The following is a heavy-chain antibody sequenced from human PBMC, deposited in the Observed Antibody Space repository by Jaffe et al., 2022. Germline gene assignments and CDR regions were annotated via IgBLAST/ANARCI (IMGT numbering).Heavy chain of an antibody. CDR3: ARTDSTSWGYFDY. D-gene: IGHD6-13*01. J-gene: IGHJ4*02. CDR2: INQGGSVE. V-gene: IGHV3-7*01. CDR1: GFNLFSNW. Sequence: EVQLVESGGDLVQPGGSLRLSCAASGFNLFSNWMSWVRQAPGKGLEWVANINQGGSVEKYADSVEGRFTISRDNAKNSLYLQMNNLRAEDTAVYYCARTDSTSWGYFDYWGQGTLVTVSS.